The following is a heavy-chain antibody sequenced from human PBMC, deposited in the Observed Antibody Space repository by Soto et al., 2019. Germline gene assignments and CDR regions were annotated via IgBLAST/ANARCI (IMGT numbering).Heavy chain of an antibody. Sequence: PGGALRLSCAASGFTFSAYAMGCVRQAPGKGLEWVSTIHGGGGATHYADSVKGRFTISRDDSKNTLYAQMNSLRAEDTAVYYCAKFEGHPLEYWYLDFWGRGTLVTVSS. CDR1: GFTFSAYA. D-gene: IGHD1-1*01. CDR2: IHGGGGAT. J-gene: IGHJ2*01. V-gene: IGHV3-23*01. CDR3: AKFEGHPLEYWYLDF.